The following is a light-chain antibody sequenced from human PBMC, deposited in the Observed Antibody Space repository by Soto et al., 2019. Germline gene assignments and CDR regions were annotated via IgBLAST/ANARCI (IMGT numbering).Light chain of an antibody. J-gene: IGKJ1*01. CDR1: QGIGND. CDR3: LQHNSYPRT. CDR2: AAS. V-gene: IGKV1-17*01. Sequence: DIQMTQSPSSLSASVGYRVTITCLASQGIGNDLGWYQQKPGKAPKRLIYAASSLQSGVPSRFSGSGSGTEFTLTISSLQPEDFETYYCLQHNSYPRTFGQGTMVDIK.